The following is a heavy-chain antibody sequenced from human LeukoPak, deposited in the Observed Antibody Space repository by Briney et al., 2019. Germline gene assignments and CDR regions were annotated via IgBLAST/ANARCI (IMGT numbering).Heavy chain of an antibody. CDR3: ASHYDTSGYHYFDF. J-gene: IGHJ4*02. D-gene: IGHD3-22*01. CDR1: GFTFSRYA. CDR2: ISYDGSNK. Sequence: PGGSLRLSCAASGFTFSRYAMHWFRQAPGKGLEWVAVISYDGSNKYYADSVKGRFTISRDSSKNTLYLQMNSLRAEDTAVYYCASHYDTSGYHYFDFRGQGTLVTVSS. V-gene: IGHV3-30-3*01.